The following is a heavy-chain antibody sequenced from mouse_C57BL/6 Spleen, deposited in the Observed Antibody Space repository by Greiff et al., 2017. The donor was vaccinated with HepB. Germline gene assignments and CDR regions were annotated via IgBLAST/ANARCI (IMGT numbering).Heavy chain of an antibody. Sequence: EVQLVESEGGLVQPGSSMKLSCTASGFTFSDYYMAWVRQVPEKGLEWVANINYDGSSTYYLDSLKSRFIISRDNAKNILYLQMSSLKSEDTATYYCARGGYGVAYYFDYWGQGTTLTVSS. CDR1: GFTFSDYY. J-gene: IGHJ2*01. CDR2: INYDGSST. CDR3: ARGGYGVAYYFDY. D-gene: IGHD2-2*01. V-gene: IGHV5-16*01.